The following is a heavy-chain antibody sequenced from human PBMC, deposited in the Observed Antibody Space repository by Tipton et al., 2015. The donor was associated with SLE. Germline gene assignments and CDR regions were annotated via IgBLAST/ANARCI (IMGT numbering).Heavy chain of an antibody. D-gene: IGHD6-6*01. V-gene: IGHV3-53*01. J-gene: IGHJ4*02. CDR2: IYSSGTT. CDR1: GFTVSSNY. Sequence: SLRLSCAASGFTVSSNYMSWVRQAPGKGLEWVSVIYSSGTTYYADSVKGRFTTSRHNSKNTLYLQMNSLRAEDTAVYYCVKDLSSIAARWGQGTLVTVSS. CDR3: VKDLSSIAAR.